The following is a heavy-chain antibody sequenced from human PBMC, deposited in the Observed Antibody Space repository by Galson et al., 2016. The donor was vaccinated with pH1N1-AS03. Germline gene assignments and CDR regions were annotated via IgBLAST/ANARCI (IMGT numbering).Heavy chain of an antibody. D-gene: IGHD2-15*01. CDR1: GFTFDDYG. V-gene: IGHV3-20*04. Sequence: SLRLSCAASGFTFDDYGMTWVRQRPGKGLEWVSGINWDGGSTGYGDSVKGRFTISRDNAKKALYLQMNSLRTEDTALYYCARGGSSGGSHMDGWGKGTTVTVSS. CDR2: INWDGGST. CDR3: ARGGSSGGSHMDG. J-gene: IGHJ6*03.